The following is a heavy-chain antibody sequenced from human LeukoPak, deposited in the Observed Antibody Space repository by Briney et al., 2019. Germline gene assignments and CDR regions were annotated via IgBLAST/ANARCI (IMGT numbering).Heavy chain of an antibody. J-gene: IGHJ4*02. CDR1: GYTFTSYA. D-gene: IGHD3-22*01. CDR3: ASQHITMIPAFDY. CDR2: INTNTGNP. Sequence: ASVKVSCKVSGYTFTSYAMNWVRQAPGQGLEWMGWINTNTGNPTYAQGFTGRFVFSLDTSVSTAYLQISSLKAEDTAVYYCASQHITMIPAFDYWGQGTLVTVSS. V-gene: IGHV7-4-1*02.